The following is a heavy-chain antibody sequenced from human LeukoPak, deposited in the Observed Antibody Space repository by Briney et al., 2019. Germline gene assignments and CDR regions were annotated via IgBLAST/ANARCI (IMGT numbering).Heavy chain of an antibody. D-gene: IGHD3-22*01. V-gene: IGHV4-39*07. J-gene: IGHJ5*02. CDR3: ARDSGYDSGGWFDP. CDR2: IYYSGST. CDR1: GGSISSSSYY. Sequence: SETLSLTCTVSGGSISSSSYYWGWIRQPPEKGLEWIGSIYYSGSTYYNPSLKSRVTISVDTSKNQFSLKLSSVTAADTAVYYCARDSGYDSGGWFDPWGQGTLVTVSS.